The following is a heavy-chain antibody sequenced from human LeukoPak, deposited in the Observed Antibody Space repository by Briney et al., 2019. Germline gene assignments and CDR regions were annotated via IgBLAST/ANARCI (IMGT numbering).Heavy chain of an antibody. J-gene: IGHJ5*02. Sequence: PGGSLRLSCAASGFTFSSYAMSWVRQAPGKGLEWVSAISGSGGSTYYADSVKGRFTISRDNSTHTLYLQMNSLRAEDTAVYYGAKWYGPGWFDPWGQGTLVTVSS. D-gene: IGHD6-13*01. CDR3: AKWYGPGWFDP. CDR1: GFTFSSYA. V-gene: IGHV3-23*01. CDR2: ISGSGGST.